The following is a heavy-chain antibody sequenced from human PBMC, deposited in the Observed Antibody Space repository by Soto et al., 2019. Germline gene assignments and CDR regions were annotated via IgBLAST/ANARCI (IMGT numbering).Heavy chain of an antibody. D-gene: IGHD3-22*01. V-gene: IGHV4-38-2*02. CDR3: ARDSPPHYYDSSGYYYPPYYYGMDV. Sequence: PSETLSRTCAVSGYSISSGYYWGWIRQPPGKGLEWIVSIYHSGSTYYNPSLKSRVTISVDTSKNQFSLKLSSVTAADPAVYYCARDSPPHYYDSSGYYYPPYYYGMDVWGQGTTVNVSS. CDR2: IYHSGST. CDR1: GYSISSGYY. J-gene: IGHJ6*02.